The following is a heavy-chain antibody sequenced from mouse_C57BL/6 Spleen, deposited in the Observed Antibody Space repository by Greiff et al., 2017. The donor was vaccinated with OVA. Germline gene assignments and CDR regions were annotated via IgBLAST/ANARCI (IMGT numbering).Heavy chain of an antibody. D-gene: IGHD1-1*01. V-gene: IGHV1-26*01. CDR3: ARLPFITTVVAAKYYYAMDY. CDR2: INPNNGGT. J-gene: IGHJ4*01. Sequence: VQLQQSGPELVKPGASVKISCKASGYTFTDYYMNWVKQSHGKSLEWIGDINPNNGGTSYNQKFKGKATLTVDKSSSTAYMELRSLTSEDSAVYYCARLPFITTVVAAKYYYAMDYWGQGTSVTVSS. CDR1: GYTFTDYY.